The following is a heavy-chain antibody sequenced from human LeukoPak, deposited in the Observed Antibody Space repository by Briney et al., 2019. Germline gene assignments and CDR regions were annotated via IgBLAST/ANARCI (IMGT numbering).Heavy chain of an antibody. Sequence: GASVKVSCKASGYTFTSYAMNWVRQAPGQGLEWMGWINTNTGNPTYAQGFTGRFVFSLDTSVSTAYLQISSLKAEDTAVYYCARRDWSYYYYYMDVWGKGTTVTVSS. CDR3: ARRDWSYYYYYMDV. J-gene: IGHJ6*03. CDR2: INTNTGNP. V-gene: IGHV7-4-1*02. D-gene: IGHD3/OR15-3a*01. CDR1: GYTFTSYA.